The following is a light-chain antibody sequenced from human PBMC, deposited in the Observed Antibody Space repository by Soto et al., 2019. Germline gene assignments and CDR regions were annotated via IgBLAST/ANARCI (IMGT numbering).Light chain of an antibody. V-gene: IGLV2-14*01. J-gene: IGLJ2*01. CDR2: DVS. CDR1: SSDVGGYNY. CDR3: SSYTSSSTQV. Sequence: QSALTQPASVSGSPGQSITISCTGTSSDVGGYNYVSWDQQHPGKAPKLMIYDVSNRPSGVSNRFSGSKSGNTASLTISGLQAEDEADYYCSSYTSSSTQVFGGGTQLTVL.